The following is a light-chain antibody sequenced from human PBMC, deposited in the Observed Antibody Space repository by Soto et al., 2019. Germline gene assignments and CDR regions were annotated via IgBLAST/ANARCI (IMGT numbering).Light chain of an antibody. CDR2: EAS. Sequence: EIVLTQSPATLSLSPGERATLSCRASQSVSSYLAWYQQKPGQAPRLLIYEASKRATGIPARFSGSGSGTDFTLPISSLEPEDFAVYYCQQRSTWPPFTFGQGTQLEIK. CDR3: QQRSTWPPFT. V-gene: IGKV3-11*01. J-gene: IGKJ2*01. CDR1: QSVSSY.